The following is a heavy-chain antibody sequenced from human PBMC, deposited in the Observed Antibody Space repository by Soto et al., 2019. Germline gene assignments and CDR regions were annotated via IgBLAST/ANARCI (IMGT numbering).Heavy chain of an antibody. CDR3: ATHVSLYYDILTGYFDY. V-gene: IGHV1-24*01. CDR1: GYTLTELS. Sequence: ASVKVSCKVSGYTLTELSMHWVRQAPGKGLEWMGGFDPEDGETVYAQKFQGRVTMTEDTSTDTAYMELSSLRSEDTAVYYCATHVSLYYDILTGYFDYWGQGTLVTVS. D-gene: IGHD3-9*01. CDR2: FDPEDGET. J-gene: IGHJ4*02.